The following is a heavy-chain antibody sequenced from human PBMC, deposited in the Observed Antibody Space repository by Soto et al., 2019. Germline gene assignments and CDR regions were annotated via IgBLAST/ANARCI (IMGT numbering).Heavy chain of an antibody. V-gene: IGHV1-69*12. CDR2: IMPVFATP. CDR3: ARDKARQQFGGNYYYILDV. CDR1: GGTFSTSA. D-gene: IGHD3-16*01. J-gene: IGHJ6*02. Sequence: QVQLMQSGAEVKKPGTSEKVSCKASGGTFSTSAISWVRQAPGEGLEWVGGIMPVFATPDYAQKFQGRVTISADEATTTDNPERTSRPTDGTAVYYCARDKARQQFGGNYYYILDVWGQGTAITVSS.